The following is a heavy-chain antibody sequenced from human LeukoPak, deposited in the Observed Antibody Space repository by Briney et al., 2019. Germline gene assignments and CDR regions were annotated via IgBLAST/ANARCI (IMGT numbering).Heavy chain of an antibody. J-gene: IGHJ4*02. D-gene: IGHD4-23*01. CDR2: ISSNGGST. Sequence: PGGSLRLSCAASGFTFISYAMHWVRQAPGKGLEYVSPISSNGGSTYYANSVKGRFTISRDNSKNTLYLQMGSLRAEDMAVYYCARGATVVTPEHFDYWGQGTLVTVSS. CDR1: GFTFISYA. V-gene: IGHV3-64*01. CDR3: ARGATVVTPEHFDY.